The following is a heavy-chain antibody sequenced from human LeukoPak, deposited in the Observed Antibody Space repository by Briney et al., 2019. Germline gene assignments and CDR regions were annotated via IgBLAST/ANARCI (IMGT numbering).Heavy chain of an antibody. CDR2: ISSSSSYI. CDR1: GFTFSSYS. J-gene: IGHJ4*02. D-gene: IGHD6-19*01. Sequence: GGSLRLSCAASGFTFSSYSMNWVRQAPGKGLEWVSSISSSSSYIYYADSVKGRFTISRDNAKNSLYLQMNSLRAEDTAVYYCVRHDRWSSGWLVYWGQGTLVTVSS. CDR3: VRHDRWSSGWLVY. V-gene: IGHV3-21*01.